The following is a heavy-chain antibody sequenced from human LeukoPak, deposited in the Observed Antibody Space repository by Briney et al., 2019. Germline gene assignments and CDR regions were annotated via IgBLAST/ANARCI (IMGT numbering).Heavy chain of an antibody. J-gene: IGHJ4*02. V-gene: IGHV4-39*07. D-gene: IGHD6-19*01. Sequence: SETLSLTCTVSGGSISSSSYYWGWIRQPPGKGLEWIGSIYYSGSTYYNPSLKSRVTISVDTSKNQFSLKVTSVTAADTAVYYCARFPPRDSSGWYSGFDYWGQGTLVTVSS. CDR3: ARFPPRDSSGWYSGFDY. CDR1: GGSISSSSYY. CDR2: IYYSGST.